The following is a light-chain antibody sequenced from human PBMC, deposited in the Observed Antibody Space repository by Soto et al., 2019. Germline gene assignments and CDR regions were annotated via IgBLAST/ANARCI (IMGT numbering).Light chain of an antibody. Sequence: IQLTQSPSTLPASVGDRVTLTCRASQSISNWLAWYQQKPGTAPKLLIYRASILETAVPSRFSGNGSGTEFTLTISSLQPGDFATYYCQQYNSYSFGQGSRVEIK. CDR1: QSISNW. CDR3: QQYNSYS. CDR2: RAS. J-gene: IGKJ1*01. V-gene: IGKV1-5*01.